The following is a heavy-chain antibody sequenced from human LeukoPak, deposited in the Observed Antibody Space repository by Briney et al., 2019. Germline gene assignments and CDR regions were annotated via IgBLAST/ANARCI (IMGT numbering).Heavy chain of an antibody. CDR2: IYYSGRT. Sequence: SENLSLNCSVSGDSISRSDSYWDWIRQPPGKGLEWIGTIYYSGRTYYSPSLKSRVTMSVDPSNNQFSLSLRSVTAAATALYSCAKRRYYDGSGYLEWGQGTLLSVSS. V-gene: IGHV4-39*01. CDR3: AKRRYYDGSGYLE. J-gene: IGHJ1*01. D-gene: IGHD3-22*01. CDR1: GDSISRSDSY.